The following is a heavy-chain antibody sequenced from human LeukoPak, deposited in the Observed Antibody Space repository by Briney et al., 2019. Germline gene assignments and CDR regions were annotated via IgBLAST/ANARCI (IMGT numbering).Heavy chain of an antibody. D-gene: IGHD3-3*01. Sequence: GASVKVSCKASGGTFSSYAISWVRQAPGQGLEWMGGIIPIFGTANYAQKFQGRVTITADESTSTAYMELSSLRSEDTAVYYCARAKSHYYDFWSGYPDWGQGTLVTVSS. CDR3: ARAKSHYYDFWSGYPD. J-gene: IGHJ4*02. CDR1: GGTFSSYA. V-gene: IGHV1-69*13. CDR2: IIPIFGTA.